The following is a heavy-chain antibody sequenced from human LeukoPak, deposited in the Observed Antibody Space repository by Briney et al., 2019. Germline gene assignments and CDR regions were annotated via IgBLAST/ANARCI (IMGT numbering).Heavy chain of an antibody. CDR1: GFTFSNYG. V-gene: IGHV3-23*01. Sequence: GGSLRLSCAASGFTFSNYGMQWVRQAPGKGLECVSVISGSGGSTYYADSVKGRFTISRDNSKNTLYLQMNSLRAEDTAVYYCGKVPYDSRGYYYTYYFDYWGQGTLVTVSS. D-gene: IGHD3-22*01. CDR2: ISGSGGST. J-gene: IGHJ4*02. CDR3: GKVPYDSRGYYYTYYFDY.